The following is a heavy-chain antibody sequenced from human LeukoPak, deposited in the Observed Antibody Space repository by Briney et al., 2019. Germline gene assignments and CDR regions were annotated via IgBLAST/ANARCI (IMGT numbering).Heavy chain of an antibody. CDR2: INHSGST. CDR3: ARIDTAMVYPFDY. J-gene: IGHJ4*02. CDR1: GGSFSGYY. Sequence: SETVSLTCAVYGGSFSGYYWSWIRQPPGKGLEWIGDINHSGSTNYNPSLKSRVTISVDTSKNQFSLKLSSVTAADTAVYYCARIDTAMVYPFDYWGQGTLVTVSS. D-gene: IGHD5-18*01. V-gene: IGHV4-34*01.